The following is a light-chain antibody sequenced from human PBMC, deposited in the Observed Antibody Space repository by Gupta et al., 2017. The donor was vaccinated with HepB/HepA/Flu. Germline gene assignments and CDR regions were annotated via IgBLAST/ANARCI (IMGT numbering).Light chain of an antibody. Sequence: NFILTQPRSVPESPGKTVPIYCTRSSGPFARNYVQWYQQRPGSAPTTVINEDNQRPPGVTDRFSGSIDSSTNSASLTIAGLKTEDEADYYCQSYDSSNRHVVFGGGTKLTVL. CDR2: EDN. CDR3: QSYDSSNRHVV. CDR1: SGPFARNY. V-gene: IGLV6-57*03. J-gene: IGLJ2*01.